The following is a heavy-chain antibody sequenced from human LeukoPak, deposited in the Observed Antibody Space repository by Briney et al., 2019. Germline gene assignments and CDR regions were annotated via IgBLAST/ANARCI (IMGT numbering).Heavy chain of an antibody. D-gene: IGHD2-15*01. V-gene: IGHV4-39*01. CDR1: GGSISRSRYS. Sequence: SETLSLTRPVCGGSISRSRYSCRCIRQPPGKGLEWVGSISYSGNTYYNPSLKSRVTIFVDTSKNQFSLKLTSVTAADTALYYCARLPVVVVPAWFDPWGQGTLVTVSS. CDR3: ARLPVVVVPAWFDP. J-gene: IGHJ5*02. CDR2: ISYSGNT.